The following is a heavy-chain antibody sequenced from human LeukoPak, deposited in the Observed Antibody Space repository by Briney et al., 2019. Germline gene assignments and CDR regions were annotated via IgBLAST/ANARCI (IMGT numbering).Heavy chain of an antibody. V-gene: IGHV3-53*05. CDR2: IYSGGST. Sequence: GGSLRPSCAASGFTVDSNSMSWVRQAPGKGLEWVSVIYSGGSTYYADSVKGRFTISRDNSKNTLYLQMNSLRSEDTAVYFCARDSGRPPTSFGYWGQGTLVTVSS. D-gene: IGHD1-1*01. CDR3: ARDSGRPPTSFGY. J-gene: IGHJ4*02. CDR1: GFTVDSNS.